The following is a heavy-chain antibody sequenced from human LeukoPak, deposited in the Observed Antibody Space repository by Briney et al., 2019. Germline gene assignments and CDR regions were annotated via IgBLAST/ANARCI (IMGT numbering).Heavy chain of an antibody. CDR1: GFTVSSNY. CDR3: ARDPLWFGELDHYYYYGMDV. CDR2: IYSGGST. Sequence: GGSLRLSCAASGFTVSSNYMSWVRQAPGKGLEWVSVIYSGGSTYYADSVKGRLTISRHNSKNTLYLQMNSLRAEGTAVYYCARDPLWFGELDHYYYYGMDVWGQGTTVTVSS. V-gene: IGHV3-53*04. J-gene: IGHJ6*02. D-gene: IGHD3-10*01.